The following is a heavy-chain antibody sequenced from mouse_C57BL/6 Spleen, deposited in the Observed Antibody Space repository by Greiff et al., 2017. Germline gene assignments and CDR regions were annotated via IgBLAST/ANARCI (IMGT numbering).Heavy chain of an antibody. CDR3: ARGGYYDYDGYWYFDV. J-gene: IGHJ1*03. D-gene: IGHD2-4*01. Sequence: SGPELVKPGASVKISCKASGYSFTDYNMNWVKQSNGKSLEWIGVINPNYGTTSDNQKFKGKATLTVDQSSSTAYMQLNSLTSEDSAVYYCARGGYYDYDGYWYFDVWGTGTTVTVSS. CDR1: GYSFTDYN. CDR2: INPNYGTT. V-gene: IGHV1-39*01.